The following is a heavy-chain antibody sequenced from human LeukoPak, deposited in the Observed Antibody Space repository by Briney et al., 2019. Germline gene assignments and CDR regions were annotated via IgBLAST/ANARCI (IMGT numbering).Heavy chain of an antibody. D-gene: IGHD4-23*01. J-gene: IGHJ4*02. CDR3: ARVKVGDYGGKEVFDY. CDR2: ISAYNGNT. V-gene: IGHV1-18*01. Sequence: ASVKVSCKASGYTFTSYGISWVRQAPGQGLEWMGWISAYNGNTNYAQKLQGRVTITADESTSTAYMELSSLRSEDTAVYYCARVKVGDYGGKEVFDYWGQGTLVTVSS. CDR1: GYTFTSYG.